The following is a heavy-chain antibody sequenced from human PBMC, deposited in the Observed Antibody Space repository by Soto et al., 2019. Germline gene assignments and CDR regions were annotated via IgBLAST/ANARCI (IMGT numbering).Heavy chain of an antibody. V-gene: IGHV4-30-2*01. CDR2: IYHTGSP. J-gene: IGHJ4*02. D-gene: IGHD5-18*01. CDR1: GYSISAGGYY. Sequence: PSETLSLTCFVSGYSISAGGYYWSWIRHHPGKGLEWIGNIYHTGSPYYNPSLKSRVTIPVDRSKNQFSLNLSSVTAADTAVYYCARGNIQLWFSFDYWGPGTLVTVSS. CDR3: ARGNIQLWFSFDY.